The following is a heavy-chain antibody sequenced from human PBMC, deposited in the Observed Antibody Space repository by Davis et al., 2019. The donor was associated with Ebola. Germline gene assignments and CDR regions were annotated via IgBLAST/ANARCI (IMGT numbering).Heavy chain of an antibody. V-gene: IGHV3-48*02. D-gene: IGHD6-13*01. CDR3: ARGPIGYSDY. CDR1: GFTFSDKS. Sequence: GGSLRLSCAASGFTFSDKSMNWVRQAPGKGLEWLAYISRTSGLIYYADSMKGRFTISRDNAKNSLYLQMNSLRDEDTAVYYCARGPIGYSDYWGQGTLVSVSS. J-gene: IGHJ4*02. CDR2: ISRTSGLI.